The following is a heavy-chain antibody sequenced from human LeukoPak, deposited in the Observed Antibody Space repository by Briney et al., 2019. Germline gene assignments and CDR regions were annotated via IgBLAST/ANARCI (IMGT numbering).Heavy chain of an antibody. V-gene: IGHV1-69*05. Sequence: SVKVSCKASGGTFSSYAISWVRQAPGQGLEWMERIIPIFGTANYAQKFQGRVTITTDESTSTAYMELSSLRSEDTAVYYCARDGFGDSSGNYSYYFDYWGQGTLVTVSS. D-gene: IGHD3-22*01. CDR3: ARDGFGDSSGNYSYYFDY. J-gene: IGHJ4*02. CDR2: IIPIFGTA. CDR1: GGTFSSYA.